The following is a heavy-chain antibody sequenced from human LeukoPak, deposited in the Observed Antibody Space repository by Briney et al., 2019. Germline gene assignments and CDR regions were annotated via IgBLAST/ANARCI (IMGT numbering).Heavy chain of an antibody. J-gene: IGHJ5*02. CDR3: ARRANWGFMRLGGYNWFDP. D-gene: IGHD7-27*01. CDR1: GGSISSGSYY. Sequence: SKTLSLTCTVSGGSISSGSYYWSWIRQPAGKGLEWIGRIYTSGSTNYNPSLKSRVTISVDTSKNQFSLKLSSVTAADTAVYYCARRANWGFMRLGGYNWFDPWGQGTLVTVSS. V-gene: IGHV4-61*02. CDR2: IYTSGST.